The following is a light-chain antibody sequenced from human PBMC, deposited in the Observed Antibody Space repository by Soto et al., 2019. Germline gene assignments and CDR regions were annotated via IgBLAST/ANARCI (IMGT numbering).Light chain of an antibody. V-gene: IGKV4-1*01. Sequence: DIVMTQSTDSLPVSLGGRATINCKSRQSVLHTSNNKNYLAWFQQKPGQPPRLLIYWASTRGSGVPDRFSGSGSGSDFTLTISSLQAEDVAVYSCQQYYIAPWTFCHGTNVDVK. CDR2: WAS. CDR1: QSVLHTSNNKNY. CDR3: QQYYIAPWT. J-gene: IGKJ1*01.